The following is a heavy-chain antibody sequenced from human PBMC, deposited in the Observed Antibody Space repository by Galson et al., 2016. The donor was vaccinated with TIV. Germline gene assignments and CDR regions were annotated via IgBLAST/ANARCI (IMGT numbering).Heavy chain of an antibody. CDR3: ARIIGISPSGPFDY. D-gene: IGHD5-12*01. V-gene: IGHV3-11*06. CDR2: TGSSGNT. J-gene: IGHJ4*02. CDR1: GFIISDYY. Sequence: SLRLSCAASGFIISDYYMSWIRQAPGKGLEWISSTGSSGNTHYAGFVKGRFTITRDNAANSLHLHMDSLRAEDTALFYCARIIGISPSGPFDYWGQGALVTVSS.